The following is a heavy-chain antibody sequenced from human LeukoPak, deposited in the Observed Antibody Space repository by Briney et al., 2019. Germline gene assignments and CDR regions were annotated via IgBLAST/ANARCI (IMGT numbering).Heavy chain of an antibody. V-gene: IGHV3-7*01. CDR2: IKNDGSDK. J-gene: IGHJ4*02. Sequence: PGGSLRLSCEASGFSFSAAWMTWVRQAPGKGLEWVATIKNDGSDKYYVDSVKGRSTLSRDNAKNSVYLQMNSLRVEDTAVYYCVNLGYSDGGQGTLVTVSS. CDR3: VNLGYSD. CDR1: GFSFSAAW. D-gene: IGHD5-12*01.